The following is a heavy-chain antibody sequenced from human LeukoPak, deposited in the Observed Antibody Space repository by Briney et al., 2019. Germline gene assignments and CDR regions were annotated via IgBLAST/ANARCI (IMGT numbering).Heavy chain of an antibody. J-gene: IGHJ4*02. D-gene: IGHD6-13*01. V-gene: IGHV4-61*02. CDR2: IYTSGST. Sequence: SETLSLTCTVSGGSISSGSYYWSWIRQPAGKGLEWIGRIYTSGSTNYNPSLKSRVTMSVDTSKNQFSPKLSSVTAADTAVYYCARDVVAAPGTWDYWGQGTLVTVSS. CDR3: ARDVVAAPGTWDY. CDR1: GGSISSGSYY.